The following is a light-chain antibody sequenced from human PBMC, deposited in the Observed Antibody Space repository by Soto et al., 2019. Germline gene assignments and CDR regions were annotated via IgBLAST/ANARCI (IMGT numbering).Light chain of an antibody. CDR3: QHRRNWPWT. Sequence: EIVLTQSPVTMSLSPGERATLSCRASQSVSSSLAWYQQKPGQAPRLLIYDTFNRATGIPARFSGSGSGTDFTLTISSLEPEDFVVYYCQHRRNWPWTFGQGTRVEIK. V-gene: IGKV3-11*01. CDR2: DTF. CDR1: QSVSSS. J-gene: IGKJ1*01.